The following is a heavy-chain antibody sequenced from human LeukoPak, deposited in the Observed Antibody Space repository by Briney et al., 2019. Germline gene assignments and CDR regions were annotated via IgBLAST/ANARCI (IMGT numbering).Heavy chain of an antibody. Sequence: PSGTLSLTCAVYGGSFSGYYWSWIRQPPGKGLEWIGEVSHSGSTNYNPSLKSRVTISLDTSKNQFSLKLSSVTAADTAVYYCARDNPDVRGVIFDYWGQGTLVTVSS. V-gene: IGHV4-34*01. D-gene: IGHD3-10*02. CDR3: ARDNPDVRGVIFDY. CDR1: GGSFSGYY. J-gene: IGHJ4*02. CDR2: VSHSGST.